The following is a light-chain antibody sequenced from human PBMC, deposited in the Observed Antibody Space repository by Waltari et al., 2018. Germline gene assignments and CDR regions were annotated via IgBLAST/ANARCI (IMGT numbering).Light chain of an antibody. V-gene: IGLV2-14*03. Sequence: HSALTQPASVSGSPGQSITISCTGTSSDVGGYTYDSWYQQHPGKAPKLMIYDVSNRPSGVSNRFSGSKSGNTASLTISGLQAEDEADYYCSSYISSDTLELFGGGTSLTVL. CDR3: SSYISSDTLEL. J-gene: IGLJ2*01. CDR1: SSDVGGYTY. CDR2: DVS.